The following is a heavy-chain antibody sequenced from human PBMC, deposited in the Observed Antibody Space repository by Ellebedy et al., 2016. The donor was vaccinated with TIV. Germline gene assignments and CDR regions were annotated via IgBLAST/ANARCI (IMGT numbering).Heavy chain of an antibody. CDR2: IYYSGST. V-gene: IGHV4-59*01. Sequence: MPSETLSLTCTVSGGSISSYYWSWIRQPPGKGLEWIGYIYYSGSTNYNPSLKSRVTISVDTSKNQFSLKLSSVTAADTAVYYCARGLLAAGGFDPWGQGTLVTVSS. CDR1: GGSISSYY. CDR3: ARGLLAAGGFDP. J-gene: IGHJ5*02. D-gene: IGHD6-13*01.